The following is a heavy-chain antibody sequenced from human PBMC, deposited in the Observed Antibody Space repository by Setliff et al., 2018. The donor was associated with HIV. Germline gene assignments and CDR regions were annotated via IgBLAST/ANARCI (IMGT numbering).Heavy chain of an antibody. V-gene: IGHV1-69*13. D-gene: IGHD3-22*01. CDR1: GGTFSNYA. J-gene: IGHJ4*02. CDR2: IIPILDTG. CDR3: ARIPNHSSGFDY. Sequence: SVKVSCKASGGTFSNYAISWVRQAPGQGLEWVGGIIPILDTGNYAPKFQGRVTITADESTTTAYMELSSLRSEDTAVYYCARIPNHSSGFDYWGQGTPVTVSS.